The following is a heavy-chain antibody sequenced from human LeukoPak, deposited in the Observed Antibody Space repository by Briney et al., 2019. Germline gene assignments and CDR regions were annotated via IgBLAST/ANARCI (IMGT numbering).Heavy chain of an antibody. CDR3: AREKHSSNIVGPADAFDV. CDR2: IWYDGSNP. Sequence: PGGSLRLSCAASGYTTRSHPMHPPPHAPPKPQQQPAVIWYDGSNPDYADSVKGRFTISRDNSKNTLFLQMNSLRAEDTAVYYCAREKHSSNIVGPADAFDVWGQRTMVTVSS. CDR1: GYTTRSHP. V-gene: IGHV3-33*01. J-gene: IGHJ3*01. D-gene: IGHD1-26*01.